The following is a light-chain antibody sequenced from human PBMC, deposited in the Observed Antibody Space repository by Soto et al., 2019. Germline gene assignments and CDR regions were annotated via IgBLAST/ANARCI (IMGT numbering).Light chain of an antibody. CDR1: KLGDKY. CDR2: QDS. Sequence: SYELTQPPSVSVSPGQTASITCSGDKLGDKYACWYQQKPGQSPVLVIYQDSKRPSGIPERFSGSNSGNTATLTISGTQAMDEXXYYCQAWDSSTLYVFGTGTKLTVL. V-gene: IGLV3-1*01. J-gene: IGLJ1*01. CDR3: QAWDSSTLYV.